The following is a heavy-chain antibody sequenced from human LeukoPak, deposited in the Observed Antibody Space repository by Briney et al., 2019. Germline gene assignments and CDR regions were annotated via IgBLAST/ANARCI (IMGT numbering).Heavy chain of an antibody. D-gene: IGHD2/OR15-2a*01. J-gene: IGHJ4*02. V-gene: IGHV3-43*02. CDR2: ISGDGGST. CDR1: GFTFDDYA. Sequence: GGSLRLSCAASGFTFDDYAMHWVRQAPGKGLEWVSLISGDGGSTYYADSVKGRFTISRDNSKNSLYLQMNSLGTEDTALYYCATSDFAAHFDYWGQGTLVSVSS. CDR3: ATSDFAAHFDY.